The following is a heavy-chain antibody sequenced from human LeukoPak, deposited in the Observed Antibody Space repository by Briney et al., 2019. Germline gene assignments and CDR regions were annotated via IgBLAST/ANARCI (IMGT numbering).Heavy chain of an antibody. V-gene: IGHV1-69*04. D-gene: IGHD5-12*01. CDR2: IIPILGIA. CDR1: GGTFSSYA. CDR3: ARDFELIKNSGYDFIDYYYYGMDV. J-gene: IGHJ6*02. Sequence: SVKVSCKASGGTFSSYAISWVRQAPGQGLEWMGRIIPILGIANYAQKFQGRVTITADKSTSTAYMELSSLRSEDTAVYYCARDFELIKNSGYDFIDYYYYGMDVWGQGTTVTVSS.